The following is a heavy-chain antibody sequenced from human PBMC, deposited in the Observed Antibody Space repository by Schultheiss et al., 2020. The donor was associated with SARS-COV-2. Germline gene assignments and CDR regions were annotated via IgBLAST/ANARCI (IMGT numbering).Heavy chain of an antibody. V-gene: IGHV4-59*08. CDR2: IYYSGST. CDR3: ARVQNYYDSSGYHDAFDI. D-gene: IGHD3-22*01. J-gene: IGHJ3*02. CDR1: GGSISSYY. Sequence: SETLSLTCTVSGGSISSYYWGWIRQPPGKGLEWIGYIYYSGSTNYNPSLKSRVTISVDTSKNQFSLKLSSVTAADTAVYYCARVQNYYDSSGYHDAFDIWGQGTMVTVSS.